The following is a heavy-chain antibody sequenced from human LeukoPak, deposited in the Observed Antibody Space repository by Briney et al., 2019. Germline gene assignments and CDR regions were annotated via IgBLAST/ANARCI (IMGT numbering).Heavy chain of an antibody. CDR1: GGSISSYY. CDR3: ASVDIVATRAAW. J-gene: IGHJ4*02. Sequence: SETLSLTCTVSGGSISSYYWSWIRQPPGKGLEWIGYIYVSGTTNYNPPLKSRVTISVDMSKNQFSLRLSSATAADTAVYYCASVDIVATRAAWWGQGTPVTVSS. CDR2: IYVSGTT. D-gene: IGHD5-12*01. V-gene: IGHV4-59*08.